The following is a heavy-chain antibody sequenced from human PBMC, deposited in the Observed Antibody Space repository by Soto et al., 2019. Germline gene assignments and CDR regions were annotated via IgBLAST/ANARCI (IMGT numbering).Heavy chain of an antibody. J-gene: IGHJ4*02. CDR2: ISAYNGNT. CDR1: GYTFTRYG. CDR3: ARVGADDY. Sequence: QVQLVQSGAEVKKPAASVQVSCKASGYTFTRYGISWGRQAPGQGLEWMGWISAYNGNTNYAQKLHGRVTMTADTSASTAYMELRSRRADDTAVYYFARVGADDYGGQGTLFTVSS. V-gene: IGHV1-18*01. D-gene: IGHD1-26*01.